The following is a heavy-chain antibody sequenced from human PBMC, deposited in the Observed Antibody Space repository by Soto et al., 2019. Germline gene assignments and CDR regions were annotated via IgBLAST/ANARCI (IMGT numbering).Heavy chain of an antibody. CDR3: ARDASPLRYCSSTSCYGNFDY. CDR2: ISSSSSTI. CDR1: GFTFSSYS. D-gene: IGHD2-2*01. V-gene: IGHV3-48*01. J-gene: IGHJ4*02. Sequence: GGSLRLSCAASGFTFSSYSMNWVRQAPGKGLEWVSYISSSSSTIYYADSVKGRFTISRDNAKNSLYLQMNSLRAEDTAVYYCARDASPLRYCSSTSCYGNFDYWGQGTLVTVSS.